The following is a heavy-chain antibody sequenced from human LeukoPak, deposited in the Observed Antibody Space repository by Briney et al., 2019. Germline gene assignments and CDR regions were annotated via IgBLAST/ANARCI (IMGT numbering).Heavy chain of an antibody. CDR2: IYYSGST. CDR1: GGSISSGGYY. J-gene: IGHJ2*01. V-gene: IGHV4-31*03. Sequence: PSETLSFTCTVSGGSISSGGYYWSWIRQHPGKGLEWIGYIYYSGSTYYNPSLKSRVTISVDTSKNQFSLKLSSVTAADTAVYYCARRTSTVAHWYFDLWGRGTLVTVSS. CDR3: ARRTSTVAHWYFDL.